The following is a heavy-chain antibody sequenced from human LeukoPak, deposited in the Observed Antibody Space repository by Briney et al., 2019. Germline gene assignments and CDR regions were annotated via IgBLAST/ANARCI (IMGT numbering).Heavy chain of an antibody. CDR1: GFTFSNYW. D-gene: IGHD6-13*01. CDR2: IKKDESDK. CDR3: ATFSRQQLLDDVFDI. Sequence: GGSLRLSCAASGFTFSNYWMSWVRQAPGKGLEWVASIKKDESDKFYVDSVKGRFTISRDNAKNSLYLQMSSLRAEDTAVYYCATFSRQQLLDDVFDIWGQGTMVTVSS. V-gene: IGHV3-7*01. J-gene: IGHJ3*02.